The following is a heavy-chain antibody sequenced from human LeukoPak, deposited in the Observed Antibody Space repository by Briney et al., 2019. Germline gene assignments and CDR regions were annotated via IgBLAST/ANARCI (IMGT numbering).Heavy chain of an antibody. CDR3: ARRYCSGGSCYISY. V-gene: IGHV3-33*01. J-gene: IGHJ4*02. CDR1: GFTFSSYG. D-gene: IGHD2-15*01. Sequence: GGSLRLSCAASGFTFSSYGMHWVRQAPGKGLEWVAVIWYDGSNKYYADSVKGRFTISRDNSKNTLYLQMNSLRAEDTAVYYCARRYCSGGSCYISYWGQGTLVTVSS. CDR2: IWYDGSNK.